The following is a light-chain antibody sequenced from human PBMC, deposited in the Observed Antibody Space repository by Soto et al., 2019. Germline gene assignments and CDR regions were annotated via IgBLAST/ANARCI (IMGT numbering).Light chain of an antibody. J-gene: IGKJ5*01. CDR3: QQYNNWPAIT. CDR2: GAS. V-gene: IGKV3-15*01. CDR1: QSVSTN. Sequence: EIVRPQCPAPVSFSPGYIATLFCGASQSVSTNLAWYQPKPGQAPRLLIYGASTRATGIPARFSGSGSGTEFTLTISSLQSEDFAIYYCQQYNNWPAITFGQGTRLEIK.